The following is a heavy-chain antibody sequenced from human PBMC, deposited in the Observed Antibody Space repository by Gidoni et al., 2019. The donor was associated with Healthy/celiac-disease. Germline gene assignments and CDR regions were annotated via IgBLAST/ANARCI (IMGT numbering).Heavy chain of an antibody. CDR2: ISYDGSNK. V-gene: IGHV3-30*18. CDR3: AKDLRSGSYWRGPDY. CDR1: GFTFSSYG. D-gene: IGHD1-26*01. Sequence: QVQLVESGGGVVQPGRSLRLSCAAYGFTFSSYGMHWVRQAPGKGLEWVAVISYDGSNKYYADSVKGRFTISRDNSKNTLYLQMNSLRAEDTAVYYCAKDLRSGSYWRGPDYWGQGTLVTVSS. J-gene: IGHJ4*02.